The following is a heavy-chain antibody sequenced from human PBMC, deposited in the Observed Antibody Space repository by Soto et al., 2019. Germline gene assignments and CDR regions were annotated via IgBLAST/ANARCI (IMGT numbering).Heavy chain of an antibody. V-gene: IGHV3-48*03. CDR3: ARRPLDSGAFDI. Sequence: PGGSLRLSCAASGFTFSSYEMNWVRQAPGKGLEWVSYISSSGSTIYYADSVKGRFTISRDNAKNSLYLQMNSLRAEDTAVYYCARRPLDSGAFDIWGQGTMVTVSS. CDR2: ISSSGSTI. J-gene: IGHJ3*02. D-gene: IGHD3-10*01. CDR1: GFTFSSYE.